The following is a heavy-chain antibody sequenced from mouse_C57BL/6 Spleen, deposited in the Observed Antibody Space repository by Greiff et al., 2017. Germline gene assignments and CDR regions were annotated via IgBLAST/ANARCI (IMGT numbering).Heavy chain of an antibody. D-gene: IGHD1-1*02. CDR2: IDPENGDT. CDR3: TTSPPYGEDY. CDR1: GFNIKDDY. V-gene: IGHV14-4*01. Sequence: EVKLVESGAELVRPGASVKLSCTASGFNIKDDYMHWVKQRPEQGLEWIGWIDPENGDTEYASKFQGKATITADTSSNTAYLQLSSLTSEDTAVYYCTTSPPYGEDYWGQGTTLTVSS. J-gene: IGHJ2*01.